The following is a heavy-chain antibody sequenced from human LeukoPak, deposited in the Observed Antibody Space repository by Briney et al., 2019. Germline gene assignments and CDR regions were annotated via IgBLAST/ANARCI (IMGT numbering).Heavy chain of an antibody. CDR3: ARAIGAPAASDAFDI. CDR2: INPNSGGT. V-gene: IGHV1-2*02. J-gene: IGHJ3*02. Sequence: ASVKVSCKASGYTFTGYYMHWVRQAPGQGLEWMGWINPNSGGTNYAQKFQGRVTMTRDTSISTAYMELSRLRSDDTAVYYCARAIGAPAASDAFDIWGLGTMVTVSS. D-gene: IGHD2-2*01. CDR1: GYTFTGYY.